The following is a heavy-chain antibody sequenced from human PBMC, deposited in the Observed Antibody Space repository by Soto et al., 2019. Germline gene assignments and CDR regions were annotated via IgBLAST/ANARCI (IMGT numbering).Heavy chain of an antibody. V-gene: IGHV3-66*01. CDR1: GFTGSTKY. J-gene: IGHJ4*02. CDR2: IYSGGST. D-gene: IGHD3-16*01. CDR3: ARDPWAADY. Sequence: GGSLSLSCAASGFTGSTKYMSWVRQAPGKGLEWVSVIYSGGSTFYADSVRGRFTISRDNSKNTVNLQMNSLRAEDTAVYYCARDPWAADYWGQGTLVTVSS.